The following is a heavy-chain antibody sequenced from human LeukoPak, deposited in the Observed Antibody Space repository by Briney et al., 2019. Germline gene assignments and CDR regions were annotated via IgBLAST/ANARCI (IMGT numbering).Heavy chain of an antibody. J-gene: IGHJ4*02. V-gene: IGHV3-21*01. CDR2: ISSSSDYI. D-gene: IGHD3-3*01. CDR3: VSGSLQSGYNFDY. CDR1: GFTFSSYI. Sequence: GGSLRLSCAASGFTFSSYIMNWVRQAPGKGLEWVSSISSSSDYIYYVDSVKGRFTISRDNAKNTLYLQMNSLRAEDTAVYYCVSGSLQSGYNFDYWGQGALVTVSS.